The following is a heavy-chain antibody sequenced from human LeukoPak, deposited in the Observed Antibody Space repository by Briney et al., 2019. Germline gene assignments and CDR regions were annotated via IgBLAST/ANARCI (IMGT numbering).Heavy chain of an antibody. J-gene: IGHJ4*02. CDR3: ARSDHYYYGSGSYYNPFDY. D-gene: IGHD3-10*01. CDR1: GFTFSSYE. V-gene: IGHV3-48*03. CDR2: ISSSGSTI. Sequence: GGSLRLSCAASGFTFSSYEMNWVRQAPGKGLEWVSYISSSGSTIYYADSVKGRFTISRDNAKNSLYLQMNSLRSDDTAVYYCARSDHYYYGSGSYYNPFDYWGQGTLVTVSS.